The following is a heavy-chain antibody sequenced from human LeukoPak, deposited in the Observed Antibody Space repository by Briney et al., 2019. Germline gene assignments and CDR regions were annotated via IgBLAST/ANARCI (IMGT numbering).Heavy chain of an antibody. CDR3: ARDKVYYGSGSYGY. CDR1: GFTFSSHG. J-gene: IGHJ4*02. Sequence: GGSLRLSCAASGFTFSSHGMHWVRQAPGKGLEWVTVIWYDGSNKYYADSVKGRFTISRDNAKNTLYLQMNSLRVEDTAVYYCARDKVYYGSGSYGYWGQGTLVTVSS. D-gene: IGHD3-10*01. V-gene: IGHV3-33*01. CDR2: IWYDGSNK.